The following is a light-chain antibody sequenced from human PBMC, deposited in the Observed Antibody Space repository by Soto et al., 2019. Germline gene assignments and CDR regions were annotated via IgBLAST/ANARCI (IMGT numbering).Light chain of an antibody. V-gene: IGLV1-44*01. CDR1: SSNIGSNT. J-gene: IGLJ1*01. CDR3: AAWDDSLNGLV. CDR2: NNN. Sequence: QLVLTQPPSASGTPGQRVTISCSGSSSNIGSNTVNWYQQLPGTAPKLLIYNNNQRPSGVPDRFSGSKSGTSASLAISGLQSEDEADYDCAAWDDSLNGLVFGTGTKVTVL.